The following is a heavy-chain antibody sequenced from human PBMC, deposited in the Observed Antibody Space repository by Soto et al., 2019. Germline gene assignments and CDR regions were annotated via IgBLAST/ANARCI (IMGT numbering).Heavy chain of an antibody. CDR3: ARNKITGLFDY. Sequence: WTWIRQPPGTGLEWIGEINHSGSTNYNPSLKSRVTISVDTSKNQFSLKLTSVTAADTAVYYCARNKITGLFDYWSQGTLVTVSS. D-gene: IGHD2-8*02. V-gene: IGHV4-34*01. J-gene: IGHJ4*02. CDR2: INHSGST.